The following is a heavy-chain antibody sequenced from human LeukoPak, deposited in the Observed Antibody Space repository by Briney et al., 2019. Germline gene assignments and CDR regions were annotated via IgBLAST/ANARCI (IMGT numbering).Heavy chain of an antibody. CDR3: ARDPRFQGYCSSTSCYMAPDWYFDL. Sequence: ASVKVSCKASGYTFTSYGMHWVRQAPGQRLEWMGWINAANGNTKYSQKFQGRVTITRDTSASTAHMELSSLRSEDTAVYYCARDPRFQGYCSSTSCYMAPDWYFDLWGRGTLVTVSS. V-gene: IGHV1-3*01. CDR1: GYTFTSYG. J-gene: IGHJ2*01. CDR2: INAANGNT. D-gene: IGHD2-2*02.